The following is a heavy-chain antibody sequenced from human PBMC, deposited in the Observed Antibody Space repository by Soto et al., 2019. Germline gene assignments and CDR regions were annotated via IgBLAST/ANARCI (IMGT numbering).Heavy chain of an antibody. CDR2: IKSDGSSI. CDR1: GFTISGYW. D-gene: IGHD5-12*01. Sequence: GGSLRLSCADSGFTISGYWMHWVRQAPGQGLVWVSRIKSDGSSISYADSVKGRFIISRDNAKNTLYLQMNSLRADDTAVYYCTRGYSGYGNFDYWVQGXLVTVYS. V-gene: IGHV3-74*01. CDR3: TRGYSGYGNFDY. J-gene: IGHJ4*02.